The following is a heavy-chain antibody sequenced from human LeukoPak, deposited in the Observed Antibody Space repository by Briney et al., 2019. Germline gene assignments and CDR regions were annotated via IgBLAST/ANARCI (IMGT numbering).Heavy chain of an antibody. CDR1: GFIVSSDY. CDR2: IYINGYT. J-gene: IGHJ4*02. CDR3: ARLAY. V-gene: IGHV3-53*01. Sequence: GGSLRLSCVVSGFIVSSDYMSWVRQAPGKGLEWVSVIYINGYTYHADSVRGRFTISRDISKNTVYLQMNSLTAEDTAVYYCARLAYWGQGTLVTVSS.